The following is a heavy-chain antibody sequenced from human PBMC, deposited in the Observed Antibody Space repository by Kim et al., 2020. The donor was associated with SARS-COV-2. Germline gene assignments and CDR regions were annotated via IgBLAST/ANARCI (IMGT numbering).Heavy chain of an antibody. Sequence: SETLSLTCTVSGGSISSYYWSWIRQPPGKGLEWIGYIYYSGSTNYNPSLKSRVTISVDTSKNQFSLKLSSVTAADTAVYYCARGMRRGSGMDELGYWGQGTLVTVSS. CDR3: ARGMRRGSGMDELGY. D-gene: IGHD3-10*01. J-gene: IGHJ4*02. CDR2: IYYSGST. CDR1: GGSISSYY. V-gene: IGHV4-59*01.